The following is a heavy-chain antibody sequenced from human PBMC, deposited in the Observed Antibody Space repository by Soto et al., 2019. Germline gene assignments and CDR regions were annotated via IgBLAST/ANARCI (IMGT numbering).Heavy chain of an antibody. V-gene: IGHV3-33*01. CDR2: IWNDGSER. Sequence: PGGSLRLSCAAYGFTFRSYGMHWVRQAPGKGLEWVAVIWNDGSERYYADSVKGRFTISRDNSKNTLDLQMNSLRAEDTAVYYCARDRAGVGYNIDVWGQGTTVTVSS. CDR1: GFTFRSYG. J-gene: IGHJ6*02. CDR3: ARDRAGVGYNIDV. D-gene: IGHD5-12*01.